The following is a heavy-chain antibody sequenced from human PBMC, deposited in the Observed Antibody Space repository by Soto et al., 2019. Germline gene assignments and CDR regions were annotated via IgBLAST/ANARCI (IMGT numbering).Heavy chain of an antibody. D-gene: IGHD6-19*01. Sequence: PGGSLRLSCSASGFTFNNAWMNWVRQAPGKGLEWVGRIKSKTDGGTTDYAASVKGRFTISRDDSKNTLYLQMNSLKTEDTAVYYCTTESSGWLLADYWGQGTPVTVSS. J-gene: IGHJ4*02. CDR3: TTESSGWLLADY. CDR2: IKSKTDGGTT. V-gene: IGHV3-15*01. CDR1: GFTFNNAW.